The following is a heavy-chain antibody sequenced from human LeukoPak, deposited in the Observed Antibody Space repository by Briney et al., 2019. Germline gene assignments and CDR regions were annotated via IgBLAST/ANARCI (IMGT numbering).Heavy chain of an antibody. CDR1: GYTFSGYY. CDR3: ARGPYTTQYSGWDFDY. V-gene: IGHV1-2*02. J-gene: IGHJ4*02. D-gene: IGHD5-12*01. CDR2: INPNSGGT. Sequence: ASVKVSCKASGYTFSGYYMHWVRQAPGQGLEWVGWINPNSGGTNYAQKFQGRVTMTRDTSISTAYMELSRLRSDDTAVYYCARGPYTTQYSGWDFDYWGQGTLVTVSS.